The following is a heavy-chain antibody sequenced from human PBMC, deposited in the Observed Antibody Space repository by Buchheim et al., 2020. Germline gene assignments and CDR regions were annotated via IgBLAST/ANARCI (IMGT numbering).Heavy chain of an antibody. J-gene: IGHJ3*02. CDR3: ARFSTMDDAFDI. CDR1: GFTFSSYW. V-gene: IGHV3-7*01. Sequence: EVQLVESGGGLVQPGGSLRLSCAASGFTFSSYWMSWVRQAPGKGLEWVANINEDGSEKYYVDSVKGRIHISRDNAKNKPYLQMNSLRAEDTAVYYCARFSTMDDAFDIWGQGT. D-gene: IGHD3-10*01. CDR2: INEDGSEK.